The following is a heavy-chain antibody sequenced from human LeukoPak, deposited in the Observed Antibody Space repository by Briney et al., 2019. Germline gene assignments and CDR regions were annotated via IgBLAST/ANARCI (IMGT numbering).Heavy chain of an antibody. CDR2: IHYSGST. Sequence: PSETLSLTCTVSGGSISSYYWSWIRQPPGKGLEWIGYIHYSGSTNYNPSLKSRLTMSVDTSKNQFSLKLTSVTAADTAVYYCARSRGGMAAAGLYPFDIWGQGTMVTVSS. D-gene: IGHD6-13*01. J-gene: IGHJ3*02. V-gene: IGHV4-59*01. CDR1: GGSISSYY. CDR3: ARSRGGMAAAGLYPFDI.